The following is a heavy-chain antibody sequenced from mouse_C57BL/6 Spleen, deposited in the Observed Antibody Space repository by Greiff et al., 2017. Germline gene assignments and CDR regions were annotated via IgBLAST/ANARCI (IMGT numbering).Heavy chain of an antibody. CDR1: GYTFTSYW. D-gene: IGHD1-1*01. J-gene: IGHJ2*01. Sequence: QVQLKQSGAELVKPGASVKMSCKASGYTFTSYWITWVKQRPGQGLEWIGDIYPGSGSTNYNEKFKSKATLTVDTSSSTAYMQLSSLTSEDSAVYYCASPPIYYYGSSYGNWGQGTTLTVSS. CDR2: IYPGSGST. V-gene: IGHV1-55*01. CDR3: ASPPIYYYGSSYGN.